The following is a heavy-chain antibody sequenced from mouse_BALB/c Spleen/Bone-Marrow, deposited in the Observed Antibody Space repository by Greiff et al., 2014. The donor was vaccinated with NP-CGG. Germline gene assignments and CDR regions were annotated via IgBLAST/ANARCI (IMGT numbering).Heavy chain of an antibody. V-gene: IGHV1-18*01. J-gene: IGHJ3*01. D-gene: IGHD1-1*01. Sequence: DVQLQESGPELVKPGASMKISCKASGYSFTGYTMNWVKQSHGKNLEWIGLTNPYNGGTSYNQKFKGKATLTVDKSSSTAYMELLSLTSEDSAVYYCARGDYYGSSSFAYWGQGTLVTVSA. CDR1: GYSFTGYT. CDR3: ARGDYYGSSSFAY. CDR2: TNPYNGGT.